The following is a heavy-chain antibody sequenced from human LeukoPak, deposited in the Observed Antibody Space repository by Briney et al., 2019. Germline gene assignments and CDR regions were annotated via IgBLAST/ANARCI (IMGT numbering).Heavy chain of an antibody. V-gene: IGHV3-30*04. CDR1: AFTLSTYS. D-gene: IGHD6-19*01. J-gene: IGHJ4*02. CDR3: ARGLRIAVAGNIDY. Sequence: PGGSLRLSCAASAFTLSTYSMHWVRQAPGKGLEWVAAISYDGPNKNYADSVKGRFTISRDNSKNTLYLQMNSLRAEDTAVYYCARGLRIAVAGNIDYWGQGTLVTVSS. CDR2: ISYDGPNK.